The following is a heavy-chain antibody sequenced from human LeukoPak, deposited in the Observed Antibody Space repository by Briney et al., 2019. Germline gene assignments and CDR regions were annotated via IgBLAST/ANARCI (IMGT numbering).Heavy chain of an antibody. Sequence: GRSLRLSCAASGFTFSSYAMHWVRQAPGKGLEWVAVISYDGSNKYYADSVKGRFTISRDNSKSTLYLQMNSLRAEDTAVYYCARQPILYDAFDIWGQGTMVTVSS. CDR3: ARQPILYDAFDI. CDR1: GFTFSSYA. V-gene: IGHV3-30*04. D-gene: IGHD2-8*01. CDR2: ISYDGSNK. J-gene: IGHJ3*02.